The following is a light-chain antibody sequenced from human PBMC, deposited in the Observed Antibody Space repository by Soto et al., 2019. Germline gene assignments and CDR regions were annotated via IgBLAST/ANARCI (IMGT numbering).Light chain of an antibody. J-gene: IGKJ4*01. CDR2: GAS. V-gene: IGKV1-39*01. CDR3: QQSFSNPPLT. CDR1: QSISTY. Sequence: DIQMTQSPSSLSASIGDIITITCRASQSISTYLNWYQQKPGKAPKLLIYGASTLQNGVPSRFSCSGTATDYTLTISGLQPEDFATYYCQQSFSNPPLTFGGGTKVEMK.